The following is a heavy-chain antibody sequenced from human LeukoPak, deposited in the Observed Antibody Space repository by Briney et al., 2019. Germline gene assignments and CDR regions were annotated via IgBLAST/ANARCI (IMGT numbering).Heavy chain of an antibody. Sequence: PGGSLRLSCAASGFTVSSNYMSWVRQAPGKGLEWVSVIYSGGSTYYADSVKGRFTISRDNAKNSLYLQMNSLRAEDTAVYYCARALLAVAGLTGGAFDYWGQGTLVTVSS. CDR1: GFTVSSNY. CDR2: IYSGGST. V-gene: IGHV3-66*01. J-gene: IGHJ4*02. D-gene: IGHD6-19*01. CDR3: ARALLAVAGLTGGAFDY.